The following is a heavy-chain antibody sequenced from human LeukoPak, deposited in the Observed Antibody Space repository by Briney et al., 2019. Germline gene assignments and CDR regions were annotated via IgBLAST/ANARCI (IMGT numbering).Heavy chain of an antibody. CDR2: IWYDGSNK. CDR3: ARVYPNYGMDV. J-gene: IGHJ6*02. D-gene: IGHD2-2*01. Sequence: GGSLRLSCAASGFTFSNYGMHWVRQAPGKGLEWVAIIWYDGSNKYYADSVKGRFTISRDSPKNTLYLQMNSLRAEDTAVYYCARVYPNYGMDVWGRGTTVTVSS. V-gene: IGHV3-33*01. CDR1: GFTFSNYG.